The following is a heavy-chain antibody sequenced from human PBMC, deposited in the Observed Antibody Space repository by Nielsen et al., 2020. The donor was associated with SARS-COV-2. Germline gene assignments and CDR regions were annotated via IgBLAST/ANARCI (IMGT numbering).Heavy chain of an antibody. CDR3: ARGGWEVVWGFDY. Sequence: GESLKISCAASGFTFSSYGMHWVRQAPGKGLEWVAVIWYDGSNKYYADSVKGRFTISRDNAKNSLYLQMNSLRAEDTAVYYCARGGWEVVWGFDYWGQGTLVTVSS. J-gene: IGHJ4*02. D-gene: IGHD2-15*01. CDR1: GFTFSSYG. CDR2: IWYDGSNK. V-gene: IGHV3-33*01.